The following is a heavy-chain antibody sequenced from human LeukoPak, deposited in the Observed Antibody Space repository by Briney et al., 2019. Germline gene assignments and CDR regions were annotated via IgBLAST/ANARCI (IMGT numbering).Heavy chain of an antibody. V-gene: IGHV3-7*01. J-gene: IGHJ4*02. CDR3: ARDSYRALEY. CDR1: GFTFSSHW. CDR2: LNQDGTET. Sequence: GGSLRLSCAASGFTFSSHWMNWVRQAPGKGLKWVAHLNQDGTETYYADSVKGRFTISRDNAKNSLFLQMYGLRADDTAVYYCARDSYRALEYWGQGALVTVSS. D-gene: IGHD1-14*01.